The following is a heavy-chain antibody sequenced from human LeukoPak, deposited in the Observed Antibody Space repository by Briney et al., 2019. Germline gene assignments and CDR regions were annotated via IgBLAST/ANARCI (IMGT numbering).Heavy chain of an antibody. CDR3: ARKYYGSGSYYWFDP. CDR1: GYTFTSYG. CDR2: ISAYNGNT. V-gene: IGHV1-18*01. Sequence: ASVKVSCKASGYTFTSYGISWVRQAPGQGLEGLGWISAYNGNTNYAQKLQGRVTMTTDTSTSTAYMELRSLRSDDTAVYYCARKYYGSGSYYWFDPWGQGTLVTVSS. J-gene: IGHJ5*02. D-gene: IGHD3-10*01.